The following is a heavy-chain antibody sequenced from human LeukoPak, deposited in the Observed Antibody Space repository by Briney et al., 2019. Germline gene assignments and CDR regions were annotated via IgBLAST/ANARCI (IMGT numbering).Heavy chain of an antibody. CDR1: GFSVSSNF. D-gene: IGHD5-12*01. Sequence: GGSLRLSCAASGFSVSSNFMSWVRQAPGKGLEWISLIYSGGNTYYADSVKGRFSISRDNSKNTLYLQMHSLRAEDTAVYYCAKDSGYSGYALDYWGQGTLVTVFS. CDR2: IYSGGNT. V-gene: IGHV3-66*01. J-gene: IGHJ4*02. CDR3: AKDSGYSGYALDY.